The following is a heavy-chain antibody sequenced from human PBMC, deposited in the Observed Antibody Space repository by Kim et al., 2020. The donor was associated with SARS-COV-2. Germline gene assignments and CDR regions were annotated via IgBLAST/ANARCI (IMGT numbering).Heavy chain of an antibody. CDR2: ISGSGGST. CDR1: GFTFSSYA. Sequence: GGSLRLSCAASGFTFSSYAMSWVRQAPGKGLEWVSAISGSGGSTYYADSVKGRFTISRDNSKNTLYLQMNSLRAEDTAVYYCAKEIRFLEWLRFYGMDVWGQGTTVTVSS. D-gene: IGHD3-3*01. CDR3: AKEIRFLEWLRFYGMDV. V-gene: IGHV3-23*01. J-gene: IGHJ6*02.